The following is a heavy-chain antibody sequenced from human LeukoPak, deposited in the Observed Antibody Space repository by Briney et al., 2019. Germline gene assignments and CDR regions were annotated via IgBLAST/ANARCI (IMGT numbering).Heavy chain of an antibody. CDR3: AKGRNGDNVAEASDI. D-gene: IGHD4-17*01. J-gene: IGHJ3*02. V-gene: IGHV3-23*01. CDR1: GLTFSTYA. CDR2: ISTSGGGT. Sequence: GGSLRLSCAASGLTFSTYAVNWVPQAPGKGREGVSAISTSGGGTYYADSVKGRFPISRDNSKTTLHLQMSGVRGEDTAVYYCAKGRNGDNVAEASDIWGQGTMVTVSS.